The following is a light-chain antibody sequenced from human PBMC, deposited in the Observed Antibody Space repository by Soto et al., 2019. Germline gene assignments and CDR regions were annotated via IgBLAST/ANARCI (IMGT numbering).Light chain of an antibody. Sequence: IQFTQSPSSLSASVGDRVTITCRASQGISSYLAWYQQKPGKAPKLLIYAGSTLQSGAPSRFSGSGSGTDFTLTISSLQPEDFASYYCQQYESIPTFGQGTRLEIK. CDR2: AGS. V-gene: IGKV1-9*01. CDR1: QGISSY. J-gene: IGKJ5*01. CDR3: QQYESIPT.